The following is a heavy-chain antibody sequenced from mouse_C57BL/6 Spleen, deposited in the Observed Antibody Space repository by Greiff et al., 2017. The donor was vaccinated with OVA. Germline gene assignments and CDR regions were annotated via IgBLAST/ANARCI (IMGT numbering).Heavy chain of an antibody. CDR1: GYTFTSYW. CDR2: IDPSDSST. D-gene: IGHD2-1*01. Sequence: VQLQQPGAELVKPGASVKLSCKASGYTFTSYWMQWVKQRPGQGLEWIGEIDPSDSSTNYNQKFKGKATLTVDTSSSTAYMQLSSLTSEDSAVYYCARRDYGNYFDYWGQGTTRTVSS. V-gene: IGHV1-50*01. CDR3: ARRDYGNYFDY. J-gene: IGHJ2*01.